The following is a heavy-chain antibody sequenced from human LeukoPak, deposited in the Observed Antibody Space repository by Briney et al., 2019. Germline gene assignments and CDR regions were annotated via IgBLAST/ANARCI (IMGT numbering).Heavy chain of an antibody. CDR1: VGTFSSYA. Sequence: SVKVSCKASVGTFSSYAISWVRQAPGQGLEWMGGIIPIFCTANYAQKFQGRVTITADESTSTAYMALSSLRSEDTAVYYCARDGAMITFGGVIYYFDYWGQGTLVTVSS. V-gene: IGHV1-69*13. CDR2: IIPIFCTA. J-gene: IGHJ4*02. CDR3: ARDGAMITFGGVIYYFDY. D-gene: IGHD3-16*01.